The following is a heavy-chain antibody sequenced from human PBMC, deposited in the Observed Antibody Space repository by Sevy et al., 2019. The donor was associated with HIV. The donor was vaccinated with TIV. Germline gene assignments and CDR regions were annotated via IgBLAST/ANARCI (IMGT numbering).Heavy chain of an antibody. CDR3: ARAPIWFGEANILDY. J-gene: IGHJ4*02. CDR1: GYTFTSYG. Sequence: ASVKVSCKASGYTFTSYGISWVRQAPGQGLEWMGWISAYNGNTNYAQKLQGRVTMTTDTSTSTAYMELRSLRSDDTAVYYCARAPIWFGEANILDYRGQGTLVTVSS. V-gene: IGHV1-18*04. D-gene: IGHD3-10*01. CDR2: ISAYNGNT.